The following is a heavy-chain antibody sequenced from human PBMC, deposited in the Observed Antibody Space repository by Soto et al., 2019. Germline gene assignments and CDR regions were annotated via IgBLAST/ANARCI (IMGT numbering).Heavy chain of an antibody. CDR3: ARDEVITMMIVENYGMDV. Sequence: ASVKVSCKASGYTFTGYYMHWVRQGPGQGLEWMGWINPNSGGTNYAQKFQGRVTMTRDTSSSTAYMELSRLRSDDTAVYYCARDEVITMMIVENYGMDVRGQGTTVTVS. D-gene: IGHD3-22*01. CDR1: GYTFTGYY. V-gene: IGHV1-2*02. CDR2: INPNSGGT. J-gene: IGHJ6*02.